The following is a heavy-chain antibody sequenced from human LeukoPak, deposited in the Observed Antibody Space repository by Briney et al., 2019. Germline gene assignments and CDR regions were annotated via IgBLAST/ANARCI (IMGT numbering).Heavy chain of an antibody. D-gene: IGHD3-22*01. CDR2: IYGSGST. CDR3: ARDLGGLYYDSSGTDY. CDR1: GGSISSYY. J-gene: IGHJ4*02. Sequence: SETLSLTCTGSGGSISSYYWSWIRQPAGKGLEWIGRIYGSGSTNYNPSLWGRVTMSVDTSKNQVSLNLSSVTAADTAVYYCARDLGGLYYDSSGTDYWGQGTLVTVSS. V-gene: IGHV4-4*07.